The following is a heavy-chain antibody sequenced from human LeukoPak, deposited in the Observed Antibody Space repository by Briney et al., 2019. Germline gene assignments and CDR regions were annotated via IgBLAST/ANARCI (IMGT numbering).Heavy chain of an antibody. CDR1: GFTFSSYA. Sequence: GGSLRLSCAASGFTFSSYAMSWVRQAPGKGLEWVSAISGSGGSTYYADSVKGRFTISRDNSKNTLYLQMNSLRAEDTAVYYCAKGGSSGWCKSPHFDYWGQGTLVTVSS. V-gene: IGHV3-23*01. CDR3: AKGGSSGWCKSPHFDY. D-gene: IGHD6-19*01. J-gene: IGHJ4*02. CDR2: ISGSGGST.